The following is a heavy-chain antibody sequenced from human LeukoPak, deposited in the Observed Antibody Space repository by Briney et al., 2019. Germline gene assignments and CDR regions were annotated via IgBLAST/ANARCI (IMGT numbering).Heavy chain of an antibody. CDR2: IYHSGST. J-gene: IGHJ5*02. V-gene: IGHV4-38-2*01. CDR3: ARLEYYDFWSGYYASNWFDP. CDR1: GYSFSSGYY. Sequence: SETLSLTCAVSGYSFSSGYYWGWIRQPPEKGLEWIGSIYHSGSTYYNPSLKSRVTISVDTSKNQFSLNLSSVTAADTAVYYCARLEYYDFWSGYYASNWFDPWGQGTLVTVSS. D-gene: IGHD3-3*01.